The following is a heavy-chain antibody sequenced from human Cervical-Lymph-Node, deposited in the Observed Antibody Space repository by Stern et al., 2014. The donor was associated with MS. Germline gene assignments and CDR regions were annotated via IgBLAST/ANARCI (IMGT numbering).Heavy chain of an antibody. CDR2: IYTSGST. D-gene: IGHD6-19*01. J-gene: IGHJ4*02. V-gene: IGHV4-61*02. CDR3: ARSYSSGWYLDYFDY. CDR1: GGSISSGSYY. Sequence: QVQLQESGPGLVKPSQTLSLTCTVSGGSISSGSYYWSWIRQPAGKGLEWIGRIYTSGSTNYNPSLKSRVTISVDTSKNQFYLKLSSVTAADTAVYYCARSYSSGWYLDYFDYWGQGTLVTVSS.